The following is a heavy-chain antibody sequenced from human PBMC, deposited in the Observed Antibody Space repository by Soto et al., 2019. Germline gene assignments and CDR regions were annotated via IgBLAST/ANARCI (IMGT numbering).Heavy chain of an antibody. CDR2: INHSGST. Sequence: SETLSLTCAVYGGSFSGYYWSWIRQPPGKGLEWIGEINHSGSTNYNPSLKSRVTISVDTSKNQFSLKLSSVTAADTAVYYCARKTTVTTAFDYRGQGTLVTVSS. J-gene: IGHJ4*02. D-gene: IGHD4-17*01. V-gene: IGHV4-34*01. CDR3: ARKTTVTTAFDY. CDR1: GGSFSGYY.